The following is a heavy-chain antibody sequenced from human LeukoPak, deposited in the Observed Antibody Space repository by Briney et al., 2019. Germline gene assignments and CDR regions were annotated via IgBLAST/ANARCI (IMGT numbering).Heavy chain of an antibody. CDR2: IWYDGSNK. CDR3: ARDLEIGSSSYYFDY. J-gene: IGHJ4*02. V-gene: IGHV3-33*01. CDR1: GFTFSTYG. D-gene: IGHD3-3*01. Sequence: PGRSLRLSCAASGFTFSTYGMHWVRQAPGKGLEWVAVIWYDGSNKYYADSVRGRFTISRDNFKYTLYLQMNSLRAEDTAVYYCARDLEIGSSSYYFDYWGQGTLVTVSS.